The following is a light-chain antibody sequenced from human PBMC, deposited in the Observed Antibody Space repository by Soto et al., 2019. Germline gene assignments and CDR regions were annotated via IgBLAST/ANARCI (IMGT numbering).Light chain of an antibody. CDR2: DNS. CDR1: STNIGNNY. CDR3: GTWDSTLRPGV. V-gene: IGLV1-51*01. J-gene: IGLJ2*01. Sequence: QTVVTQPPSVSGAPGQTVTISCSGSSTNIGNNYISWYQHLPGTAPKLLIYDNSERPSGIPDRFSGSKSGTSATLGITGLQPGDEADYSCGTWDSTLRPGVFGGGTKPPS.